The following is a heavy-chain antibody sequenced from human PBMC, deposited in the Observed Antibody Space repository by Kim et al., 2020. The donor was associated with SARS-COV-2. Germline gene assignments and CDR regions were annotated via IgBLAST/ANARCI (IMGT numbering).Heavy chain of an antibody. CDR1: GGTFSSYA. CDR3: AREQGEATIFRGGDAFDI. V-gene: IGHV1-69*13. J-gene: IGHJ3*02. CDR2: IIPIFGTA. D-gene: IGHD3-3*01. Sequence: SVKVSCKASGGTFSSYAISWVRQAPGQGLEWMGGIIPIFGTANYAQKFQGRVTITADESTSTAYMELSSLRSEDTAVYYCAREQGEATIFRGGDAFDIWGQGTMVTVSS.